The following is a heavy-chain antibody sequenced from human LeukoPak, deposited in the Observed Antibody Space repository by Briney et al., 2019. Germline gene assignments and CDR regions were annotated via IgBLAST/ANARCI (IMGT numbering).Heavy chain of an antibody. CDR2: INHSGGT. CDR3: ARAGGDYYDSSGYGRFDY. CDR1: GGSFSGYY. Sequence: SETLSLTCAVYGGSFSGYYWSWIRQSPGKGLEWIGEINHSGGTDYNPSLKSRVTISVDRSKNQFSLKLSSVTAADTAVYYCARAGGDYYDSSGYGRFDYWGQGTLVTVSS. V-gene: IGHV4-34*01. J-gene: IGHJ4*02. D-gene: IGHD3-22*01.